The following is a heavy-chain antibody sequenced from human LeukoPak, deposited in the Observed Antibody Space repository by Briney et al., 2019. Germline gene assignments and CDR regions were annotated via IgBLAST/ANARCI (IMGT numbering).Heavy chain of an antibody. CDR3: AKHSGYEINY. J-gene: IGHJ4*02. CDR1: GYTFSSYA. Sequence: AGGSLRLSCAASGYTFSSYAMSWVRQAPGKGLEWVSAISGSGGSTYYADSVKGRFTISRDNSKNTLYLQMNSLRAEDTAVYYCAKHSGYEINYWGQGTLVTVSS. V-gene: IGHV3-23*01. D-gene: IGHD5-12*01. CDR2: ISGSGGST.